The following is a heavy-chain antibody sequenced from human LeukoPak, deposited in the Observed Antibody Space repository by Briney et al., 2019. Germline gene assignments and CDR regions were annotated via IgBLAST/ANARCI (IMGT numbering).Heavy chain of an antibody. V-gene: IGHV3-33*01. CDR3: ARSGFCSSTSCYPSDFDH. CDR2: IWYDGSSK. D-gene: IGHD2-2*01. Sequence: GGSLRLSCAASGFTFSSYGMHWVRQAPGKGLEWVAVIWYDGSSKYYADSVKGRFTISRDNSKNTLYLQMNSLRAEDTAVYYCARSGFCSSTSCYPSDFDHWGQGTLVTVSS. CDR1: GFTFSSYG. J-gene: IGHJ4*02.